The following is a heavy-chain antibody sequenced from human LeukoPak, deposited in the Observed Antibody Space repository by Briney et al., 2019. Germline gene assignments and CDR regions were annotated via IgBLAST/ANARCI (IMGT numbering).Heavy chain of an antibody. D-gene: IGHD6-19*01. CDR2: ISGSGGST. CDR3: AKISGYSSGWTDY. Sequence: GGSLRLSCAASGFTFSSYAMSWVRQAPGKGLEWISAISGSGGSTYYADSVKGRFTISRDNSKNTLYLLMNSLRAEDTAVYYCAKISGYSSGWTDYWGQGTLVTVSS. CDR1: GFTFSSYA. J-gene: IGHJ4*02. V-gene: IGHV3-23*01.